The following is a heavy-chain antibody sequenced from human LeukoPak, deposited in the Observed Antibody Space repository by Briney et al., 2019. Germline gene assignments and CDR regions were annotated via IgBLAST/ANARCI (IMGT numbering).Heavy chain of an antibody. CDR2: IYHSGST. J-gene: IGHJ4*02. D-gene: IGHD1-26*01. Sequence: LETLSLTCTVSGGSVSSYYCDWICQPPGKGLEWSWYIYHSGSTNYNPSLRRRVTISVDTSKNPFSLKLSSVTAADTAVYYCARGWASGSYYNYWGQGTLVTVSS. CDR1: GGSVSSYY. V-gene: IGHV4-59*02. CDR3: ARGWASGSYYNY.